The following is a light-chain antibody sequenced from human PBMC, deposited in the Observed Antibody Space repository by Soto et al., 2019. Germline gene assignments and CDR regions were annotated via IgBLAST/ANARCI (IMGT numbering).Light chain of an antibody. Sequence: QSALTQPPSASGSPGQSVTISCTGTSSDVGAYNYVSWYQQHAGKAPKVVIYEVTKRPSGVPDRFSGSKSANTASLTVSGLQAEDEADYYCSSFASSNTWVCGGGTKLTVL. CDR2: EVT. J-gene: IGLJ3*02. V-gene: IGLV2-8*01. CDR3: SSFASSNTWV. CDR1: SSDVGAYNY.